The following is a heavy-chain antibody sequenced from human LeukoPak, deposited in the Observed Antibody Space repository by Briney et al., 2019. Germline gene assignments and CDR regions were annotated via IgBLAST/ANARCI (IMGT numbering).Heavy chain of an antibody. CDR3: ARSPAMTVYDSSGYYLDY. D-gene: IGHD3-22*01. CDR1: GYTFTDYY. CDR2: INCNNGGT. V-gene: IGHV1-2*02. Sequence: ASVKVSCRASGYTFTDYYIFWVRQAPGQGLEWMGWINCNNGGTQYAEKFQGRVTMTRDTSITTAYMELSSLRSDDTAIYYCARSPAMTVYDSSGYYLDYWGQGTLVTVSS. J-gene: IGHJ4*02.